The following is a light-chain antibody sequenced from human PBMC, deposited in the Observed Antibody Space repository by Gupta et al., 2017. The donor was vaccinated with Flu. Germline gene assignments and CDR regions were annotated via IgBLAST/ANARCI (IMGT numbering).Light chain of an antibody. CDR1: QNIGSR. V-gene: IGKV1-5*03. J-gene: IGKJ1*01. Sequence: IQVTQSPSTLSASVGDRVTITCRASQNIGSRLAWYQQIPGKGPKLLIYEASILQSGVPPRFSGSGSGTDFTLTSNGLQDADVANYYCQHYIYSWSFGQGTKVEI. CDR3: QHYIYSWS. CDR2: EAS.